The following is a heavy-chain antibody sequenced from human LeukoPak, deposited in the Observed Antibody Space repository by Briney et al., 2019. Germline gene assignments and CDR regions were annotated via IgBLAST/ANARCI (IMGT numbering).Heavy chain of an antibody. CDR2: ISGSGGST. CDR1: GFTFSSYA. Sequence: PGGSLRLSCAASGFTFSSYAMSWVRQAPGKGLEWVSAISGSGGSTYYADSVKGRFTISRDTSRNTVYLQMNGLRVEDTSIYYCAKDIDHFGPIDYWGQGTLVTVSS. J-gene: IGHJ4*02. D-gene: IGHD3-10*01. CDR3: AKDIDHFGPIDY. V-gene: IGHV3-23*01.